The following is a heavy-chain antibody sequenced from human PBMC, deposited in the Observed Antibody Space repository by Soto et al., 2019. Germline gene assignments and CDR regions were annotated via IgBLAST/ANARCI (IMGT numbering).Heavy chain of an antibody. J-gene: IGHJ4*02. V-gene: IGHV5-10-1*01. D-gene: IGHD3-22*01. CDR1: GYSFTSYW. CDR2: IDPSDSYT. CDR3: ARHRAHYYDSSGYYYYYFDY. Sequence: GESLKISCKGSGYSFTSYWISWVRQMPGKGLEWMGRIDPSDSYTNYSPSFQGHVTISADKSISTAYLQWSSLKASDTAMYYCARHRAHYYDSSGYYYYYFDYWGQGTL.